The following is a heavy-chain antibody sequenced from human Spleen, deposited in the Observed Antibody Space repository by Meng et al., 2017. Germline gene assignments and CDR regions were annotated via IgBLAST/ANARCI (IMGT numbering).Heavy chain of an antibody. J-gene: IGHJ1*01. CDR2: ISYTGTT. Sequence: HLQLQESGPGLVKPSETMSLTCTVSGDSINRSPYYWTWIRQPPGKGLEWVGSISYTGTTYYDPSLKSRLSISVDTSKNHFSLKLSSVTAADTAVYYCARGKWLQFWFWGQGSLVTVSS. CDR3: ARGKWLQFWF. V-gene: IGHV4-39*07. D-gene: IGHD5-24*01. CDR1: GDSINRSPYY.